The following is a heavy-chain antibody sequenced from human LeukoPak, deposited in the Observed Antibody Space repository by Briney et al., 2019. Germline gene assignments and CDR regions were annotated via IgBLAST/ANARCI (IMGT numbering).Heavy chain of an antibody. V-gene: IGHV1-69*06. Sequence: SVKVSCKPSGGTFSSYAISWVRQAPGQGLEWMGGIIPIFGTANYAQKFQGRVTVTADKSTSTAYMELSSLRSEDTAVYYCARSTIFGVVIAYYYYMDAWGKGTTVTVSS. CDR2: IIPIFGTA. CDR3: ARSTIFGVVIAYYYYMDA. J-gene: IGHJ6*03. CDR1: GGTFSSYA. D-gene: IGHD3-3*01.